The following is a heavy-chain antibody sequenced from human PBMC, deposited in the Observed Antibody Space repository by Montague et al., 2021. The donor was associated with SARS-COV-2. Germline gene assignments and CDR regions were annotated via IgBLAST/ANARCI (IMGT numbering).Heavy chain of an antibody. Sequence: TLSLTCTVSRGSISSGGNYWSWIRQHPVKGLEWIGYSYYSGSTYYNPSLKSRVSISVDTSKNQFSLKLSSVTAADTAVYYCARGRRYSSTWYGAFDPWGQRMQVTVSS. CDR1: RGSISSGGNY. CDR2: SYYSGST. CDR3: ARGRRYSSTWYGAFDP. J-gene: IGHJ5*02. D-gene: IGHD6-13*01. V-gene: IGHV4-31*03.